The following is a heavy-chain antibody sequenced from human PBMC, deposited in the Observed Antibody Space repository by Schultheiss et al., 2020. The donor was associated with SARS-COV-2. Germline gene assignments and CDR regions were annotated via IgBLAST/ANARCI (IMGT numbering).Heavy chain of an antibody. Sequence: GGSLRLSCAASGFTFSGYGLNWVRQAPGKGLEWVSFIGTTSIYISYAASIKGRFTVSRDNAENSLYLQMNSLRDEDTAVYYCARVGTSGWYEIDYWGQGTLVTVSS. V-gene: IGHV3-21*01. CDR2: IGTTSIYI. D-gene: IGHD6-19*01. J-gene: IGHJ4*02. CDR3: ARVGTSGWYEIDY. CDR1: GFTFSGYG.